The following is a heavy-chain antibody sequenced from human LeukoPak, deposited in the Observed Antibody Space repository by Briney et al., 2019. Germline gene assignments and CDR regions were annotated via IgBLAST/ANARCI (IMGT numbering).Heavy chain of an antibody. J-gene: IGHJ4*02. CDR3: ARDLREGPGFDY. V-gene: IGHV3-48*03. Sequence: PGGSLRLSCAASGFTFSSYEMNWVRQAPGKGLEWVSYISSSGSTIYYADSVKGRFTISRDNAKNSLYLQMNSLRVEDTAVYYCARDLREGPGFDYWGQGTLVTVSS. CDR1: GFTFSSYE. CDR2: ISSSGSTI. D-gene: IGHD1-26*01.